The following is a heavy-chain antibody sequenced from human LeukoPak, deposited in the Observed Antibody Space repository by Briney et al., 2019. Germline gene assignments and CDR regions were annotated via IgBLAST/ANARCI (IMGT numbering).Heavy chain of an antibody. V-gene: IGHV4-59*01. J-gene: IGHJ4*02. CDR2: IYYSGST. CDR1: GGSISSYY. Sequence: SETLSLTCTVPGGSISSYYWSWIRQPPRKGLECIGYIYYSGSTNYNPSLKSRVTISLDTSKNQFSLKLSSVTAADTAVYYCARAGIAVAGSRYYFDYWGQGTLVTVSS. D-gene: IGHD6-19*01. CDR3: ARAGIAVAGSRYYFDY.